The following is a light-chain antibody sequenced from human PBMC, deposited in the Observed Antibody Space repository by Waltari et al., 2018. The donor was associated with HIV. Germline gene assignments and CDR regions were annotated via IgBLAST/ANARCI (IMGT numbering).Light chain of an antibody. Sequence: IVMTQSPLSLPVTPGEAASIPFSSSGSLLHRNGYKFLGLYLQKPGQAPQLLTHLASNRASGVPERFSGSGSGTDFTLKISRVEAEDVGVYYCMQALQSPVISFGQGTRLEIK. CDR1: GSLLHRNGYKF. CDR2: LAS. V-gene: IGKV2-28*01. J-gene: IGKJ5*01. CDR3: MQALQSPVIS.